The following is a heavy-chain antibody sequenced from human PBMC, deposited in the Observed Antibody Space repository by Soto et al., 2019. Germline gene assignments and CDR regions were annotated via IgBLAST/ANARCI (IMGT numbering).Heavy chain of an antibody. V-gene: IGHV1-18*01. CDR1: GYTFTSYG. D-gene: IGHD3-3*01. J-gene: IGHJ3*02. Sequence: QVQLVQSGAEVKKPGASVKVSCKASGYTFTSYGISWVRQAPGQGLEWMGWISAYNGNTNYAQKLQGRVPMTTDTSPSTAYMELRSLRSDDPAVYYCARATLSYDFWSGYYDDAFDIWGQGTMVTVSS. CDR3: ARATLSYDFWSGYYDDAFDI. CDR2: ISAYNGNT.